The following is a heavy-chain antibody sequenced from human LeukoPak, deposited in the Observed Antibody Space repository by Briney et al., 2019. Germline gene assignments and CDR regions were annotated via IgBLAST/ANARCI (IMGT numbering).Heavy chain of an antibody. CDR3: ARDHCTNGVCYSWFDP. CDR2: INPNSGGT. J-gene: IGHJ5*02. D-gene: IGHD2-8*01. Sequence: ASVKVSCKASGYTFTGYYIHWVRQAPGQGLEWMGWINPNSGGTNYAQKFQGRVTMTRDTSISTAYMELSRLRSDDTAVYYCARDHCTNGVCYSWFDPWGQGTLVTVSS. CDR1: GYTFTGYY. V-gene: IGHV1-2*02.